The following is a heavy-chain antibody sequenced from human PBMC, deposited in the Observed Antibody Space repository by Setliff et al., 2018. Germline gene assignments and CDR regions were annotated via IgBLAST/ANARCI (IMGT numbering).Heavy chain of an antibody. D-gene: IGHD4-4*01. V-gene: IGHV1-8*01. CDR3: ARGLRQDRSNSDVFDI. CDR2: MNPNSGNT. Sequence: ASVKVSCKASGYTFTSYDINWVRQGTGQGLEWMGWMNPNSGNTGYAQKFQGRVTMTRNTSISTVYMELTSLRYEDMAVYYCARGLRQDRSNSDVFDIWGQGTVVTIS. CDR1: GYTFTSYD. J-gene: IGHJ3*02.